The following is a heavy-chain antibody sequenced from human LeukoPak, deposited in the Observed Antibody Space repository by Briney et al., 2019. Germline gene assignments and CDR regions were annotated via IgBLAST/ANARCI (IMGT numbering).Heavy chain of an antibody. V-gene: IGHV4-34*01. D-gene: IGHD3-16*01. Sequence: SETLSLTCAVYGGSFSGYYWSWIRQPPGKGLEWIGEINHSGSTNYNPSLKSRVTISVDTSKNQFSLKLSSVTAADTAVYYCARDTSWYYEETGLDYWGQGTLVTVSS. J-gene: IGHJ4*02. CDR1: GGSFSGYY. CDR3: ARDTSWYYEETGLDY. CDR2: INHSGST.